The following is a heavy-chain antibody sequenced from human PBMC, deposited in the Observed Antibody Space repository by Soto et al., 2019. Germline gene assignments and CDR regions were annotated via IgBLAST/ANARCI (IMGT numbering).Heavy chain of an antibody. CDR3: ATDPMVRPAFDI. J-gene: IGHJ3*02. Sequence: ASVKVSCKVSGYTLTELPMHWVRQAPGKGLEWMGGFDPEDGETIYAQKFQGRVTMTEDTSTDTAYMELSSLRSEDTAVYYCATDPMVRPAFDIWGQGTMVTVSS. CDR2: FDPEDGET. V-gene: IGHV1-24*01. CDR1: GYTLTELP. D-gene: IGHD3-10*01.